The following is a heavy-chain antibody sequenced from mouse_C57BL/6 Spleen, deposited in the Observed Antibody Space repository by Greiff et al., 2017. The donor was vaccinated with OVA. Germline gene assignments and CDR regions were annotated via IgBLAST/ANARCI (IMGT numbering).Heavy chain of an antibody. V-gene: IGHV1-26*01. Sequence: VQLQQSGPELVKPGASVKISCKASGYTFTDYYMNWVKQSHGKSLEWIGDINPNNGGTSYNQKFKGKATLTVDKSSSTAYMELRSLTSEDSAVYYCARDYDVRDWGQGTLVTVSA. J-gene: IGHJ3*01. CDR3: ARDYDVRD. D-gene: IGHD2-4*01. CDR2: INPNNGGT. CDR1: GYTFTDYY.